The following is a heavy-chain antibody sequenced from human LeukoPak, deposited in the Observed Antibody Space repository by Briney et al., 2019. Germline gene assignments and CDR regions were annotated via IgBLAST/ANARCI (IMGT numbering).Heavy chain of an antibody. Sequence: SGGSLRLSCAASGFPFNNYWMHWVRQAPGKGLVWVSRINNDGGYTNYADSVKGRFTISRDNAKNSLYLQMNSLRAEDTAVYYCARKDRLGYSYGQGPFDFWGQGTLVTVSS. D-gene: IGHD5-18*01. J-gene: IGHJ4*02. CDR2: INNDGGYT. V-gene: IGHV3-74*01. CDR1: GFPFNNYW. CDR3: ARKDRLGYSYGQGPFDF.